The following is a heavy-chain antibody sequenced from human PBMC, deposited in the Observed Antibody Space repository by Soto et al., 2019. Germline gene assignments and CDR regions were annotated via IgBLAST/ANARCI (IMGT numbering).Heavy chain of an antibody. CDR3: ARDLGSGSRAPYAFDI. Sequence: QVYLVESGGGVVQPGRSLRLSCAASGFTFSDYAMHWVRQAPGKGLEWVAVISYDGSNKHYADSVKGRFTISRDNPKNTLYLQMDSLRAEDTSVYSCARDLGSGSRAPYAFDICGQGTMVTVSS. CDR2: ISYDGSNK. D-gene: IGHD3-10*01. J-gene: IGHJ3*02. V-gene: IGHV3-30-3*01. CDR1: GFTFSDYA.